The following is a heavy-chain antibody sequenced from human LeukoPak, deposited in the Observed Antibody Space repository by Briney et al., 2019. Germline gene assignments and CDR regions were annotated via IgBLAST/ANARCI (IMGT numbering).Heavy chain of an antibody. CDR3: AREKGSDYYYGMDV. Sequence: PGGSLRLSCAASGFTFSSYWMHWVRQAPGKGLVWVSRINSDGSSTSYADSVKGRFTTSRDNAKNTLYLQMNSLRAEDTAVYYCAREKGSDYYYGMDVWGQGTTVTVSS. CDR2: INSDGSST. J-gene: IGHJ6*02. CDR1: GFTFSSYW. V-gene: IGHV3-74*01.